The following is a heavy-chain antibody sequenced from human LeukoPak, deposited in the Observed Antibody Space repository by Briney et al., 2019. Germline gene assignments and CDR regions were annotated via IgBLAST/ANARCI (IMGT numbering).Heavy chain of an antibody. J-gene: IGHJ4*02. V-gene: IGHV3-30-3*01. CDR3: ARGADGVVVTASDY. Sequence: PPGGSLRLSRAASGFTFSSYAMHWVRQAPGKGLEWVAVISYDGSNKYYADSVKGRFTISRGNSKNTLYLQMNSLRAEDTAVYYCARGADGVVVTASDYWGRGTLVTVSS. CDR1: GFTFSSYA. CDR2: ISYDGSNK. D-gene: IGHD2-21*02.